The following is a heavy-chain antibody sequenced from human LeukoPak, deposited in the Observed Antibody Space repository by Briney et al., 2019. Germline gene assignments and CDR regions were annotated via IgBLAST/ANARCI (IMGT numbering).Heavy chain of an antibody. J-gene: IGHJ4*02. CDR3: AQRGYSYGWKNEPNDY. V-gene: IGHV4-59*12. D-gene: IGHD5-18*01. CDR1: GGSISSYY. Sequence: PSETLSLTCTVSGGSISSYYWSWIRQPPGKGLEWIGYIYYSGSTNYNPSLKSRVTISVDTSKNQFSLKLSSVTAADTAVYYCAQRGYSYGWKNEPNDYWGQGTLVTVSS. CDR2: IYYSGST.